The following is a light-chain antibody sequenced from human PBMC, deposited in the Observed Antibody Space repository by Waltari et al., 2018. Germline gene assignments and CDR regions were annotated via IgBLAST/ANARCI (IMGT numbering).Light chain of an antibody. CDR2: SNN. CDR3: GAWDYSLNGYV. Sequence: QSVLTQPPSASGAPGQRVPISCSGSSSNIGSNTVNWYQQLPGAAPKLLICSNNQRPSWVTGRFSASVSGTSASLAMSGLQFDDEADYYCGAWDYSLNGYVFGTGTKVSVL. CDR1: SSNIGSNT. J-gene: IGLJ1*01. V-gene: IGLV1-44*01.